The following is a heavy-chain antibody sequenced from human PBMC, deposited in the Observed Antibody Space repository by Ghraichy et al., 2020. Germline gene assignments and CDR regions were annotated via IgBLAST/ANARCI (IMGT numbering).Heavy chain of an antibody. D-gene: IGHD3-3*01. J-gene: IGHJ5*02. CDR3: ARDHDFWSGYGERGFDP. CDR1: GFTFSSYA. CDR2: ISYEGSNK. V-gene: IGHV3-30*04. Sequence: GGSLRLSCAASGFTFSSYAMHWVRQAPGKGLEWVAVISYEGSNKYYADSVKGRFTISRDNSKNTLYLQMNSLRAEDTAVYYCARDHDFWSGYGERGFDPWGQGTLVTVSS.